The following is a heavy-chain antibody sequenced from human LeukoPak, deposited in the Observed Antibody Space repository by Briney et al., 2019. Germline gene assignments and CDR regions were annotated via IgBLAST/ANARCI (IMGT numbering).Heavy chain of an antibody. D-gene: IGHD6-19*01. Sequence: EASVKVSCKASGYTFTSYGISWVRQAPGQGLEWMGWISAYNGNTNYAQKLQGRVTMTTDTSTSTAYMELRSLRSDDTAVYYCARDRGSIAVAGTVYWGQGTLVTVSS. CDR1: GYTFTSYG. CDR3: ARDRGSIAVAGTVY. CDR2: ISAYNGNT. V-gene: IGHV1-18*01. J-gene: IGHJ4*02.